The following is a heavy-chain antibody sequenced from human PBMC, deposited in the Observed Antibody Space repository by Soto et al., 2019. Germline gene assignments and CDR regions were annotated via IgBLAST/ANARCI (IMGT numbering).Heavy chain of an antibody. V-gene: IGHV3-23*01. CDR2: ISDSGSST. CDR1: GFTFSSYA. D-gene: IGHD2-15*01. J-gene: IGHJ6*02. Sequence: EEQLLESGGGLVQPGGSLRLSCAASGFTFSSYAMSWVRQAPGKGLEWVSAISDSGSSTHYADSVKGRFTIYRDNSKNTLYLKMNSLGAEDTAVYSCAKGGGGYCSGDTCYPPYYYYYGMDVWGQGTTVTVSS. CDR3: AKGGGGYCSGDTCYPPYYYYYGMDV.